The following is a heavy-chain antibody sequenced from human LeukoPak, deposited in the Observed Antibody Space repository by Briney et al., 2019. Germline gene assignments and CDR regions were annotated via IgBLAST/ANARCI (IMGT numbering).Heavy chain of an antibody. CDR2: IYYSGST. CDR1: GGSVSSGSYY. D-gene: IGHD6-13*01. CDR3: ARLRGIPTPDS. Sequence: SETLSLTCTVSGGSVSSGSYYWSWIRQPPGKGLEWIGYIYYSGSTNYNPSLKSRVTISVDTSKNQFSLKLNSMTAADTAVYYCARLRGIPTPDSWGQGTLVTVSS. J-gene: IGHJ4*02. V-gene: IGHV4-61*01.